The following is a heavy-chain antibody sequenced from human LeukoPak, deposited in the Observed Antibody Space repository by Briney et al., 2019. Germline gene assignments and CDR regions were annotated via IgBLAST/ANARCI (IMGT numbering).Heavy chain of an antibody. Sequence: KPGGSLRLSCAASGFTFSSHGMNWVRQAPGKGLEWVSSISSSSSYIYYADSVKGRFTISRDNAKNSLYLQMNSLRAEDTAVYYCARVGLRLGELSSNYFDYWGQGTLVTVSS. CDR2: ISSSSSYI. D-gene: IGHD3-16*02. CDR3: ARVGLRLGELSSNYFDY. CDR1: GFTFSSHG. J-gene: IGHJ4*02. V-gene: IGHV3-21*01.